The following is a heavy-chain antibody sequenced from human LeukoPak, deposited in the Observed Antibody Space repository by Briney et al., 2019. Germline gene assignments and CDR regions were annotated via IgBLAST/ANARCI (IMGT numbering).Heavy chain of an antibody. CDR1: GFTFSSYG. Sequence: GGSLRLSCAASGFTFSSYGMHWVRQAPGKGLEWVAGISYDGSNKYYADSVKGRFTISRDTSKNTLYLQMNSLRAEDTAVYYCARGSLRYCSGGSCSPDMDVWGKGTTVTVSS. V-gene: IGHV3-30*03. CDR2: ISYDGSNK. J-gene: IGHJ6*03. CDR3: ARGSLRYCSGGSCSPDMDV. D-gene: IGHD2-15*01.